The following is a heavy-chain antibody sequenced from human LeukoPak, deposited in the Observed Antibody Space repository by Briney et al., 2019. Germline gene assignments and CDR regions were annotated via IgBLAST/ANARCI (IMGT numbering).Heavy chain of an antibody. CDR1: GFTLSSYS. CDR2: ISSDGSKT. J-gene: IGHJ4*02. CDR3: ARETITFGGTDY. Sequence: WGSLRLSCAASGFTLSSYSMHWVRQAPGKGLEWVALISSDGSKTYYADSVKGRFTISRDNSKSTQSLQMNSLRAEDTAVYYCARETITFGGTDYWGQGTLVTVSS. D-gene: IGHD3-16*01. V-gene: IGHV3-30*04.